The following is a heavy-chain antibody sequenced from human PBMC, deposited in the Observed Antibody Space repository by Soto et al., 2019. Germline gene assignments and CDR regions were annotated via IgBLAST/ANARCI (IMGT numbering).Heavy chain of an antibody. Sequence: EVQLLESGGGLIQPGGPLRLSCAASGFTFANYAMSWVRLAPGKGLEWVSTIGGSGGSTYYADSVRGRFSISRDNSKNTLYQQMNRLRAEDMAMYYCARKKSGALFYFDYWGQGTLVTVSS. D-gene: IGHD6-25*01. J-gene: IGHJ4*02. CDR2: IGGSGGST. V-gene: IGHV3-23*01. CDR1: GFTFANYA. CDR3: ARKKSGALFYFDY.